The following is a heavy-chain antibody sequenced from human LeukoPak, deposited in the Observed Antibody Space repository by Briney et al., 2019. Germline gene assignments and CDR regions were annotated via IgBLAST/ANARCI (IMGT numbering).Heavy chain of an antibody. CDR2: IYTSGST. V-gene: IGHV4-4*07. D-gene: IGHD3-22*01. Sequence: SEALSLTCTVSGGSISSYYWSWIRQPAGKGLEWIGRIYTSGSTNYNPSLKSRVTMSVDTSKNQFSLKLSSVTAADTAVYYCARDSGYYYDSSGYFDYWGQGTLVTVSS. CDR3: ARDSGYYYDSSGYFDY. J-gene: IGHJ4*02. CDR1: GGSISSYY.